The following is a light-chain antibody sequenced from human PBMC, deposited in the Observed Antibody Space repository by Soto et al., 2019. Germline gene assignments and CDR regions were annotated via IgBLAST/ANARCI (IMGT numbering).Light chain of an antibody. V-gene: IGLV1-40*01. CDR1: SSNIGAGYD. Sequence: QSVLTQPPSVSGATGQRVTISCTGRSSNIGAGYDVHWYQQLPGTAPKRLIYGNSNRPSGVPDRFSGSKSGTSASLAITGLQAEDEADYYCQSYDSSLSGSKFGGGTKLT. J-gene: IGLJ2*01. CDR2: GNS. CDR3: QSYDSSLSGSK.